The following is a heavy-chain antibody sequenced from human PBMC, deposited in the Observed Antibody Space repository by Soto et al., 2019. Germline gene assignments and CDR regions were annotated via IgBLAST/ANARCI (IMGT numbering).Heavy chain of an antibody. D-gene: IGHD2-2*01. CDR1: GGSISSSSYY. J-gene: IGHJ6*02. CDR2: IYYSGST. Sequence: SETLSLTCTVSGGSISSSSYYWGWIRQPPGKGLEWIGSIYYSGSTYYNPSLKSRVTISVDTSKNQFSLKLSSVTAADTAVYYCARDPMVPAATRPYYYYYGMDVWGQGTTVTVSS. V-gene: IGHV4-39*07. CDR3: ARDPMVPAATRPYYYYYGMDV.